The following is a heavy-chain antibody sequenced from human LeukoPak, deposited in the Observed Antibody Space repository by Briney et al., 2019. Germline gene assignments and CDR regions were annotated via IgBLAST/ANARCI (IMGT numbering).Heavy chain of an antibody. CDR3: AKGSRSNGYYIDY. CDR2: IFGSGGST. Sequence: GGSLRLSCAASGFTFSDYAMTWVRQAPGKGLEWVSTIFGSGGSTYYADSVKGRFTISRDNSKNTGYLQLNSLRAEDTAVYYCAKGSRSNGYYIDYWGQGTLVTVSS. J-gene: IGHJ4*02. CDR1: GFTFSDYA. V-gene: IGHV3-23*01. D-gene: IGHD6-6*01.